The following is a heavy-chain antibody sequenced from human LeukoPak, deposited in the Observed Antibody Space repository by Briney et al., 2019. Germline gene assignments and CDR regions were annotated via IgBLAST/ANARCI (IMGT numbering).Heavy chain of an antibody. CDR2: IRYDGSNK. D-gene: IGHD3-22*01. CDR3: AKDMIVVVFDY. Sequence: AGGSLRLSCAASGFTFSSYGMHWVRQAPGKGLEWVAFIRYDGSNKYYADSVKSRFTISRDNSKNTLYPQMDSLRAEDTAVYYCAKDMIVVVFDYWGQGTLVTVSS. J-gene: IGHJ4*02. V-gene: IGHV3-30*02. CDR1: GFTFSSYG.